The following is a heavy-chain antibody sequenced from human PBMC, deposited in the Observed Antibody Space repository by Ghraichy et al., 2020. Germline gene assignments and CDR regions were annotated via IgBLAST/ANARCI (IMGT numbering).Heavy chain of an antibody. CDR3: AKTHGEKTRVTGYYYGMDV. D-gene: IGHD2-21*01. CDR2: INSDGSST. V-gene: IGHV3-43*02. CDR1: EFTFSSYG. J-gene: IGHJ6*02. Sequence: GGSLRLSCAASEFTFSSYGIHWVRQTPGKGLEWVSHINSDGSSTDYADSVKGRFTISRDNSKNTLYLQMNSLRSEDTAMYYCAKTHGEKTRVTGYYYGMDVGGHGA.